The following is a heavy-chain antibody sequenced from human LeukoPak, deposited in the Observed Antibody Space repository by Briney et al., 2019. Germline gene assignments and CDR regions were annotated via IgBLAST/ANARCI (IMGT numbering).Heavy chain of an antibody. CDR1: GFTFSDRY. CDR2: TRKKANSYTT. Sequence: GGSLRLSCAASGFTFSDRYMDWVRQAPGKGLEWVGRTRKKANSYTTEYAASVKGRFTISGDASKNSLYLQMNSLKTEDTAVYYCASDYGGYYYGMDVWGQGTTVTVS. J-gene: IGHJ6*02. CDR3: ASDYGGYYYGMDV. V-gene: IGHV3-72*01. D-gene: IGHD3-10*01.